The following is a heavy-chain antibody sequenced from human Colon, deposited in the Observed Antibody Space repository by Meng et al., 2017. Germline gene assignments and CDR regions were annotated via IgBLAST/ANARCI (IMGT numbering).Heavy chain of an antibody. V-gene: IGHV4-4*02. CDR1: GGSISSSNW. J-gene: IGHJ4*02. Sequence: SETLSLTCAVSGGSISSSNWWSWVRQPPGKGLEWIGEIYHSGSTNYNPSLKSRVTISVDKSKNQFSLKLSSVTAADTAVYYCASKPGIAAAGSFDHWGQGTLVTVSS. CDR2: IYHSGST. D-gene: IGHD6-13*01. CDR3: ASKPGIAAAGSFDH.